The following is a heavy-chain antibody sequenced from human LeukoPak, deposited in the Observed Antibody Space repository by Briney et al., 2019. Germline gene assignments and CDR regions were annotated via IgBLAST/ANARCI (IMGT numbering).Heavy chain of an antibody. CDR1: GGSISSSSYY. V-gene: IGHV4-39*01. Sequence: SETLSLTCTVSGGSISSSSYYWGWIRQPPGKGLEWIGSIYYSGSTYYNPSLKSRVTISVDTSKNQFSLKLSSVTAADTAVYYCARQGLAAAGTGRFDPWGQGTLVTVSS. CDR2: IYYSGST. CDR3: ARQGLAAAGTGRFDP. D-gene: IGHD6-13*01. J-gene: IGHJ5*02.